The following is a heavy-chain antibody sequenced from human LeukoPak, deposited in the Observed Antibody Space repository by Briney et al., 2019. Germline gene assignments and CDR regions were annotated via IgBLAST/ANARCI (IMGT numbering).Heavy chain of an antibody. CDR2: INPNSGGT. CDR1: GYTFTGYY. J-gene: IGHJ6*03. D-gene: IGHD6-19*01. Sequence: ASVKVSCKASGYTFTGYYMHWVRQAPGQGLEWMGWINPNSGGTNYAQKFQGRVTMTRDTSISTAYMELSRLTSDDTAVYYCARGVAGPYYYYYMDVWGRGTTVTVSS. V-gene: IGHV1-2*02. CDR3: ARGVAGPYYYYYMDV.